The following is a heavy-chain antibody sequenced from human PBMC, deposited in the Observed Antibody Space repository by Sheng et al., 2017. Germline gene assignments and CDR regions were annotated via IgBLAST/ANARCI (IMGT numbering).Heavy chain of an antibody. D-gene: IGHD6-19*01. CDR2: ISYDGSNK. V-gene: IGHV3-30*18. CDR1: GFTFSSYG. J-gene: IGHJ4*02. CDR3: AKADGYSSGARLGIPDY. Sequence: QVQLVESGGGVVQPGRSLRLSCAASGFTFSSYGMHWVRQAPGKGLEWVAVISYDGSNKYYADSVKGRFTISRDNSKNTLYLQMNSLRAEDTAVYYCAKADGYSSGARLGIPDYWGQGTLVTSPQ.